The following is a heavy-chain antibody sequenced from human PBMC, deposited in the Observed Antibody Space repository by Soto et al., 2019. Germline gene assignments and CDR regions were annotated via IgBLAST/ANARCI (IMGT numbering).Heavy chain of an antibody. Sequence: ASVKVSCKASGYTFSNYYIYWVRQAPGQGLECMGWLNPKTGGTHYAQKFQGWITMTRDTSISTAYMELSRLRSADTAVYYCATDLRLGTTGTFHHFSHYGMDVWGQGTSVTVSS. CDR1: GYTFSNYY. V-gene: IGHV1-2*04. CDR3: ATDLRLGTTGTFHHFSHYGMDV. D-gene: IGHD1-7*01. CDR2: LNPKTGGT. J-gene: IGHJ6*02.